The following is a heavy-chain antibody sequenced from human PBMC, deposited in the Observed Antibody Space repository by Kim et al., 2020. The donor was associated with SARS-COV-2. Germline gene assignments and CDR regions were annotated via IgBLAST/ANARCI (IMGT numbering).Heavy chain of an antibody. V-gene: IGHV1-2*02. CDR3: ARREGTGWSIDY. J-gene: IGHJ4*02. D-gene: IGHD6-19*01. CDR2: T. Sequence: TTYAQKFQGRVTMTRDPSINTAYMELSSLRSDDTAVYYCARREGTGWSIDYWGQGTLVTVS.